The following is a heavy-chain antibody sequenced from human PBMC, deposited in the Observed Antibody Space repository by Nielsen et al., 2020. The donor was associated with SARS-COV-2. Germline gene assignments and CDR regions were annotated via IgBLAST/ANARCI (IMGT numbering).Heavy chain of an antibody. V-gene: IGHV3-21*04. CDR1: GFTFSSHS. J-gene: IGHJ4*02. D-gene: IGHD4-11*01. CDR2: ISSRSGYM. Sequence: GGSLRLSCAASGFTFSSHSMHWVRHAPGKGLEWVSSISSRSGYMSYADSVKGRFTISRDNAKKSLYLQMHSLRAEDTAVYYCASDAAYSRFDYWGQGTLVTVSS. CDR3: ASDAAYSRFDY.